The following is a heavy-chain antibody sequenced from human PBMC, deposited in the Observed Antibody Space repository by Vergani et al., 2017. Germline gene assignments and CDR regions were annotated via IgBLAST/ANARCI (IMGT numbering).Heavy chain of an antibody. D-gene: IGHD3-10*01. J-gene: IGHJ4*02. CDR3: ARQNPYGSAHVDF. V-gene: IGHV4-39*01. Sequence: QLQLQESGPGLVKPSATLSLTCNVSGASIRSRNYYWGWIRQPPGKGLEWIASIYYSGSTYYNPSLKSRVTISVDTSKNQFPRKLSSVTAADTAVYYCARQNPYGSAHVDFWGRGVLVTVSA. CDR1: GASIRSRNYY. CDR2: IYYSGST.